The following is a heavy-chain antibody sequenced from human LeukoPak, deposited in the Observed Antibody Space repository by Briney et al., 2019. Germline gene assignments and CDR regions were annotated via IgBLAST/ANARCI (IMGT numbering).Heavy chain of an antibody. CDR2: ISDSGGST. CDR1: GFTFSNCA. V-gene: IGHV3-23*01. CDR3: ARVVAVAGTVY. D-gene: IGHD6-13*01. J-gene: IGHJ4*02. Sequence: GGSLRLSCAASGFTFSNCAMSWVRQAPGKGLEWVSTISDSGGSTYYADSVKGRFTISRDNSKNTLFLQMNSLRDEDTAVYYCARVVAVAGTVYWGQGTLVTVSS.